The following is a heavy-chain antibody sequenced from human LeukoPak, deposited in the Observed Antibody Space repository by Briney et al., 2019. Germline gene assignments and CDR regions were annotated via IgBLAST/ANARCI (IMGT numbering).Heavy chain of an antibody. Sequence: SETLSLTCAVSGGSISSSNWWSWVRQPPRKGLEWIGEIYHGGNTNYNPSLETRVTISVDKSKNQFSLRLSSVTAADTAVYYCAKSTGTDWYYFDYWGQGTLVAVAS. J-gene: IGHJ4*02. CDR2: IYHGGNT. CDR1: GGSISSSNW. V-gene: IGHV4-4*02. D-gene: IGHD3-9*01. CDR3: AKSTGTDWYYFDY.